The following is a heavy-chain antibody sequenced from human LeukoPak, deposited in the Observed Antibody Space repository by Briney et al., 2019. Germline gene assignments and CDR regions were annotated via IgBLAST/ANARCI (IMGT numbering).Heavy chain of an antibody. J-gene: IGHJ4*02. CDR1: GGTFSSYA. CDR2: IIPIFGTA. V-gene: IGHV1-69*05. D-gene: IGHD2/OR15-2a*01. Sequence: SVKVSCKASGGTFSSYAISWVRQAPGQGLEWMGRIIPIFGTANYAQKFQGRVTITTDESTSTAYMELSSLRSEDTTVYYCARKDLGSMDDDYWGQGTLVTVSS. CDR3: ARKDLGSMDDDY.